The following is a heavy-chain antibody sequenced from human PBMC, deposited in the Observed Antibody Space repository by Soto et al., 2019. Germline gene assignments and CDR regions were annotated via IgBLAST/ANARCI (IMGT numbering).Heavy chain of an antibody. CDR2: IYYSGST. CDR3: GGGDIGAIFGVAAYYYGMDV. J-gene: IGHJ6*02. Sequence: SETLSLTCTVPGCSISSYYWSWIRQPPGKGLEWIGYIYYSGSTNYNPSLKSRVTISVDTSKNQFSLKLSSVSAADTAVYYCGGGDIGAIFGVAAYYYGMDVWGQGTTVTVSS. D-gene: IGHD3-3*01. V-gene: IGHV4-59*01. CDR1: GCSISSYY.